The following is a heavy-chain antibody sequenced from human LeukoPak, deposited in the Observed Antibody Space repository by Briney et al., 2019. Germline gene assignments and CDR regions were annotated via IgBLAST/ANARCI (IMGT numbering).Heavy chain of an antibody. CDR1: DGSIRSYY. CDR2: VYYSGRT. V-gene: IGHV4-59*01. J-gene: IGHJ6*03. Sequence: PSETLSLTCSVSDGSIRSYYWTWIRQPPGKGLEWIGYVYYSGRTSYNPSLKSRVTISVDTSNNQFSLRVTSVTAADTAIYYCARLEDDYGDYEAYYYYLDVWGKGTTVTVPS. D-gene: IGHD4-17*01. CDR3: ARLEDDYGDYEAYYYYLDV.